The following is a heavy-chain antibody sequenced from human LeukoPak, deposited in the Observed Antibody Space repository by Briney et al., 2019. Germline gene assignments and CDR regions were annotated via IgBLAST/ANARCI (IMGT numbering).Heavy chain of an antibody. J-gene: IGHJ4*02. D-gene: IGHD6-13*01. CDR1: GFTFSSYA. CDR2: ISGSGGST. V-gene: IGHV3-23*01. CDR3: AKDGSPGSSSWYLDY. Sequence: PGGSLRLSCAASGFTFSSYAVSWVRQAPGKGLEWVSAISGSGGSTYYADSVKGRFTISRDNSKNTLYLQMNSLRAEDTAVYYCAKDGSPGSSSWYLDYWGQGTLVTVSS.